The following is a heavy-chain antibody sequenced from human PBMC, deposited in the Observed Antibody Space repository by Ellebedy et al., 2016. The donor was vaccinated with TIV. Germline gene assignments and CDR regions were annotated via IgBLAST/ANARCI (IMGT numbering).Heavy chain of an antibody. Sequence: GESLKISCAASGFTVTSDYMNWVRQAPGKGLEWVSLMYSSGATYYADSVKGRFTISRDNSKNTVFLQMNSLRAEDTAVYYCARDGMVPGAYCSGDCYSRWGQGTLVTVSS. V-gene: IGHV3-66*01. J-gene: IGHJ4*02. CDR2: MYSSGAT. D-gene: IGHD2-21*02. CDR3: ARDGMVPGAYCSGDCYSR. CDR1: GFTVTSDY.